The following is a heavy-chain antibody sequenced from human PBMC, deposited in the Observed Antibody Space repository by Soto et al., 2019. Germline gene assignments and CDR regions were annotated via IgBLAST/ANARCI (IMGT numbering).Heavy chain of an antibody. CDR1: GVSISSHY. V-gene: IGHV4-59*11. J-gene: IGHJ5*02. CDR3: AGRSGSRRGWFDP. D-gene: IGHD1-26*01. CDR2: VYHSGST. Sequence: QVQLQESGPGLVKPSETLSLTCTVSGVSISSHYWNWIRQPPGKGLEWIAHVYHSGSTKYNSSDKSRVTISVDTSKNQFSLNLSSVTAADTAVYYCAGRSGSRRGWFDPWGQGILVTVSS.